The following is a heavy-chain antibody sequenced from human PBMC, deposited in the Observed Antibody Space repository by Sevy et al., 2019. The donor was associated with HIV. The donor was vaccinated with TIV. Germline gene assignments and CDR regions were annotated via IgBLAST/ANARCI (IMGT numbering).Heavy chain of an antibody. CDR3: ARGSGVETFSSSFDY. V-gene: IGHV4-59*01. CDR2: IYYSGST. D-gene: IGHD6-6*01. CDR1: GGSISNYY. J-gene: IGHJ4*02. Sequence: SETLSLTCTVSGGSISNYYWSWIRQPPGKGLEGIGYIYYSGSTSYNPSLKSRVTISVDTSKSQSSLKLTSVTAADTAVYYCARGSGVETFSSSFDYWGQGTLVTVSS.